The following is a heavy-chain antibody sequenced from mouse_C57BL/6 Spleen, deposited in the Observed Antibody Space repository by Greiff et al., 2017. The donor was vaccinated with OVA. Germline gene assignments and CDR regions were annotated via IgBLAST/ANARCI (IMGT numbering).Heavy chain of an antibody. J-gene: IGHJ4*01. Sequence: DVKLVESGGGLVKPGGSLKLSCAASGFTFSDYGMHWVRQAPEKGLEWVAYISSGSSTIYYADTVKGRFTISRDNAKNTLFLQMTSLRSEDTAMYYCARRYYGNYGYAMDYWGQGTSVTVSS. D-gene: IGHD2-1*01. CDR1: GFTFSDYG. CDR3: ARRYYGNYGYAMDY. V-gene: IGHV5-17*01. CDR2: ISSGSSTI.